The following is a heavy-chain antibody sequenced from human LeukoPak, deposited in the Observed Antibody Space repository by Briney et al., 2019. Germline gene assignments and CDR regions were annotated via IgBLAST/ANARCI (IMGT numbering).Heavy chain of an antibody. V-gene: IGHV3-9*01. D-gene: IGHD6-19*01. CDR3: ARGLGVAVDDAFDI. CDR1: GFTFDDYA. J-gene: IGHJ3*02. CDR2: ISWNSGSI. Sequence: GGSLRLSCAASGFTFDDYAMHWVRQAPGKGLEWVSGISWNSGSIAYADSVKGRFTISRDNAKNSLYLQMNSLRAEDTALYYCARGLGVAVDDAFDIWGQGTMVTISS.